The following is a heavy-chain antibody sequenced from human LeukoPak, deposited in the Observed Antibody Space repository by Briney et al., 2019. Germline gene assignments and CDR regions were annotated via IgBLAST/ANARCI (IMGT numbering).Heavy chain of an antibody. CDR2: IWYDGSNK. V-gene: IGHV3-33*01. D-gene: IGHD2-2*02. CDR3: AREGCSSTSCYTSFDY. J-gene: IGHJ4*02. CDR1: GFTFSSYG. Sequence: GRSLRLSCAPSGFTFSSYGMHWVRQAPGKGLVWVAVIWYDGSNKYYADSVEGRFTISRDNSKNTLYLQMNSLRAEATAVYYCAREGCSSTSCYTSFDYWGQGTLVTVSS.